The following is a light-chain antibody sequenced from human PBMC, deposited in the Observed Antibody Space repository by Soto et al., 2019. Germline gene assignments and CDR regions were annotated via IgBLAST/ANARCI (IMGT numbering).Light chain of an antibody. CDR2: GAS. Sequence: DIQMTQSPSSLSASVGDRVTISCRASLAISNYLAWYQQEPGKPPKLLIYGASTLKSGVPSRFSGSGSGTEFTLTISSLQPEDVATYYCHKYNIAPLTFGGGTKVEIK. V-gene: IGKV1-27*01. J-gene: IGKJ4*01. CDR3: HKYNIAPLT. CDR1: LAISNY.